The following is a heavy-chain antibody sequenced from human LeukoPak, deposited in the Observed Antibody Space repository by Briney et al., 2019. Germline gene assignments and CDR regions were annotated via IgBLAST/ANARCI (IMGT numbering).Heavy chain of an antibody. J-gene: IGHJ3*01. D-gene: IGHD2-2*01. Sequence: GGSLRLSCKASGFIFGDYAMNWFRQAPGKGLEWVGFIRSKPYGETTDYAASVKGRFSISRDDSESIAYLHMNSLKTEDTAVYYCSRRPYYPGSRTYQDAFDLWGQGTLVTVSS. CDR2: IRSKPYGETT. CDR1: GFIFGDYA. V-gene: IGHV3-49*03. CDR3: SRRPYYPGSRTYQDAFDL.